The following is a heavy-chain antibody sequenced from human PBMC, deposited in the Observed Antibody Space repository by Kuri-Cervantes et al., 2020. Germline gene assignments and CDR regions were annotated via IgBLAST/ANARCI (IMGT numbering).Heavy chain of an antibody. CDR3: ARDYFGDYYFDY. D-gene: IGHD4-17*01. J-gene: IGHJ4*02. CDR1: GFPFSDYY. CDR2: ISWNNSNM. V-gene: IGHV3-11*06. Sequence: GGSLRLSCEVSGFPFSDYYMSWVRQGPGKGLEWVSGISWNNSNMTCVDSVKGRFTISRDNAKNSLYLQINSLRAEDTAVYYCARDYFGDYYFDYWGQGTLVTVSS.